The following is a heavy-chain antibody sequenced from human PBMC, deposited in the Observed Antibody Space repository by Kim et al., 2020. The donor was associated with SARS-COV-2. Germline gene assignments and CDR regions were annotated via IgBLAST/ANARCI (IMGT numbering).Heavy chain of an antibody. V-gene: IGHV3-13*04. J-gene: IGHJ6*02. Sequence: GGSLRLSCAASGFTFSSYDMHWVRQATGKGLEWVSAIGTAGDTYYPGSVKGRFTISRENAKNSLYLQMNSLRAGDMAVYYCARGGSGYALRNHYYYYYGMDVWGQGTTVTVSS. CDR3: ARGGSGYALRNHYYYYYGMDV. D-gene: IGHD5-12*01. CDR2: IGTAGDT. CDR1: GFTFSSYD.